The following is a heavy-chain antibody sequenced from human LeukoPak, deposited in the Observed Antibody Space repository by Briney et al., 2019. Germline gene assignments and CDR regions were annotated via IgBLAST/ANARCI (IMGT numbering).Heavy chain of an antibody. V-gene: IGHV3-74*01. Sequence: GGSLRLSCAASGFTFSYYWMHWVRQAPGKGLVSVSRINSDGSTRSYADCVKGRITISRDNAKNTLYLQMNSLRAEDTAVYYCASEYSSSSGHFWGQGTLVTVSS. CDR1: GFTFSYYW. J-gene: IGHJ4*02. CDR2: INSDGSTR. CDR3: ASEYSSSSGHF. D-gene: IGHD6-6*01.